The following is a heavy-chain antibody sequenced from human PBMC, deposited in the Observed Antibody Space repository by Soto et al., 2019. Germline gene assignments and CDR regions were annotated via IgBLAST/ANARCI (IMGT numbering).Heavy chain of an antibody. CDR2: ISYSGWSV. V-gene: IGHV3-11*01. Sequence: QVQLVESGGGLVKPGGSLRLSCAASGFSFSDYYMSWIRQAPGKGLEWLSYISYSGWSVYDADTVKGRFTISRDNAKNSLYLQMDSLRAEDTAVYYCAREKSDSSDYWGQGTLVIVSS. CDR1: GFSFSDYY. J-gene: IGHJ4*02. D-gene: IGHD6-13*01. CDR3: AREKSDSSDY.